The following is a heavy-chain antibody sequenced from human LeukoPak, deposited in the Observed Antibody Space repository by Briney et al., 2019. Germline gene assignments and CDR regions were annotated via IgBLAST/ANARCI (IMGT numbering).Heavy chain of an antibody. CDR2: IYYSGST. D-gene: IGHD3-22*01. Sequence: SETLSLTCTVSGGSISSSSYYWGWIRQPPGKGLEWIGSIYYSGSTYYNPSLKSRVTISVDTSKNQFSLKLSSVTAADTAVYYCARIPYDCSGYYFVRLDAFDIWGQGTMVTVSS. V-gene: IGHV4-39*01. J-gene: IGHJ3*02. CDR3: ARIPYDCSGYYFVRLDAFDI. CDR1: GGSISSSSYY.